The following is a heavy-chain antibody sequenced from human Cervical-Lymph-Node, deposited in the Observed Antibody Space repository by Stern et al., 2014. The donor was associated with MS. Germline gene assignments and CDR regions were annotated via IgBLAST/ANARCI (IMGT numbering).Heavy chain of an antibody. V-gene: IGHV3-33*01. CDR1: GFTFSSYG. CDR3: ARGPPYYFDY. Sequence: DQLGESGGGVVQPGRSLRLSCAASGFTFSSYGMHWVRQAPGKGLEWVAVIWYDGSNKYYADSVKGRFTISRDNSKNTLYLQMNTLRAEDTAVYCCARGPPYYFDYWGQGTLVTVSS. CDR2: IWYDGSNK. J-gene: IGHJ4*02.